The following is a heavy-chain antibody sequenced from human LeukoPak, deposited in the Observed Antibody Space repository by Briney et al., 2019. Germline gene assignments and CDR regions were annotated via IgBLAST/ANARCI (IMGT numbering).Heavy chain of an antibody. CDR3: ARGGSNWNYQYYFDY. V-gene: IGHV1-18*01. Sequence: ASVNVSCKASGYTFTHSGINWVPQAHGQGLEWMGWMSAYSGTTNYAQKFQGRVTMTIDTSTTTAYMELRGLAFDDTAVYYCARGGSNWNYQYYFDYWGQGTLVTVSS. D-gene: IGHD1-7*01. J-gene: IGHJ4*02. CDR1: GYTFTHSG. CDR2: MSAYSGTT.